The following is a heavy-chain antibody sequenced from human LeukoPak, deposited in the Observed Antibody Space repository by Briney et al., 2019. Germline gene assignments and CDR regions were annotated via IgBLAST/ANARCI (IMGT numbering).Heavy chain of an antibody. D-gene: IGHD2-15*01. CDR1: GVTFSSYV. J-gene: IGHJ3*02. Sequence: KPGGSLRLSCEASGVTFSSYVMSWVRQAPGKGLEWVSAISGSGGSTYYADSVKGRFTISRDNSKNTLYLQMNSLRAEDTAVYYCAKDQEVVAATGDAFDIWGQGTMVTVSS. V-gene: IGHV3-23*01. CDR3: AKDQEVVAATGDAFDI. CDR2: ISGSGGST.